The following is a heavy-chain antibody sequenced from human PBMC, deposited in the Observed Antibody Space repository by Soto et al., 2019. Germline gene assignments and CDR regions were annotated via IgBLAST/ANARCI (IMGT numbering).Heavy chain of an antibody. CDR2: ISSGGAAT. D-gene: IGHD1-26*01. V-gene: IGHV3-23*01. Sequence: HPGGSLRLSCAASEFTFSSYAMSWVRQAPGKGLEWVSAISSGGAATYYADSVKGRFTISRDNSKNTLYLQMNSLRAEDTAVYSCAKGLGATRLDGPTDYWGQGTLVTVSS. CDR1: EFTFSSYA. J-gene: IGHJ4*02. CDR3: AKGLGATRLDGPTDY.